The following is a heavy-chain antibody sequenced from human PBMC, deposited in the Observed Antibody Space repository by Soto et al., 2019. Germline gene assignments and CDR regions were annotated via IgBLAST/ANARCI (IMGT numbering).Heavy chain of an antibody. CDR2: IIPIFGTA. V-gene: IGHV1-69*13. D-gene: IGHD3-10*01. J-gene: IGHJ6*02. CDR3: ARYCSGNKPPVHPTFYYYYGMDV. Sequence: SVKVSCKASGGTFSSYAISWVRQAPGQGLERMGGIIPIFGTANYAQKFQGRVTITADESTSTAYMELSSLRSEDAAVYYCARYCSGNKPPVHPTFYYYYGMDVWVQGMTVTVSS. CDR1: GGTFSSYA.